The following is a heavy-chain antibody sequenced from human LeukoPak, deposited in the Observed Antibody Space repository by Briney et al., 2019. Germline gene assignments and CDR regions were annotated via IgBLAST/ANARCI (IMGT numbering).Heavy chain of an antibody. CDR2: ISAYNGNT. J-gene: IGHJ4*02. CDR3: ARAGWWLRTDVGYYFDY. Sequence: ASVKVSCKASGYTLTSYGISWVRQAPGQGLEWMGWISAYNGNTNYAQKLQGRVTMTTDTSTSTAYMELRSLRSDDTAVYYCARAGWWLRTDVGYYFDYWGQGTLVTVSS. CDR1: GYTLTSYG. D-gene: IGHD2-15*01. V-gene: IGHV1-18*01.